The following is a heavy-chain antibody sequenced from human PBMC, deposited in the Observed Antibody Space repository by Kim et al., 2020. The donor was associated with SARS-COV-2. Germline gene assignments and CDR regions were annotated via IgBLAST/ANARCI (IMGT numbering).Heavy chain of an antibody. CDR1: GGTFSSYA. D-gene: IGHD3-22*01. CDR3: ARYYDSSGYNTRFDP. CDR2: IIPIFGTA. J-gene: IGHJ5*02. V-gene: IGHV1-69*13. Sequence: SVKVSCKASGGTFSSYAISWVRQAPGQGLEWMGGIIPIFGTANYAQKFQGRVTITADESTSTAYMELSSLRSEDTAVYYCARYYDSSGYNTRFDPWGQGTLVTVSS.